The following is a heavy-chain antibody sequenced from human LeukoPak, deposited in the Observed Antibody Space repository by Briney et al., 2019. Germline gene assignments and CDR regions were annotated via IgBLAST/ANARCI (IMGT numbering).Heavy chain of an antibody. J-gene: IGHJ5*02. CDR3: ARRSDWFDL. V-gene: IGHV4-59*08. CDR1: GGSISSYY. CDR2: IYYSGST. Sequence: SETLSLTCTVSGGSISSYYWSWIRQPPGKGLEWIGYIYYSGSTNYNPSLRSRVTMSVDTSKSQFSLQLTSVTAADTAVYFCARRSDWFDLWGQGTLVTVSS.